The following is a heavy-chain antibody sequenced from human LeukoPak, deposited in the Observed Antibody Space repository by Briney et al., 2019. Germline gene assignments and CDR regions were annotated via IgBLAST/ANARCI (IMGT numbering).Heavy chain of an antibody. D-gene: IGHD1-26*01. CDR3: ARAKGYSGSYWYYFDY. CDR1: GFTFSSYA. V-gene: IGHV3-23*01. J-gene: IGHJ4*02. Sequence: GGSLRLSCAASGFTFSSYAMSWVRQAPGKGLEWVSAISGSGGSTYYADSVKGRFTISRDNSKNTLYLQMNSLRAEDTAVYYCARAKGYSGSYWYYFDYWGQGTLVTVSS. CDR2: ISGSGGST.